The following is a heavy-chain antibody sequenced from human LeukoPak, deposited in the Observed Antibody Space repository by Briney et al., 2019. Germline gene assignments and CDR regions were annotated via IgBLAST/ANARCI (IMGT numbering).Heavy chain of an antibody. CDR1: GFTVSSNY. V-gene: IGHV3-66*01. CDR3: ARGSAAKAVVAATRGFDY. D-gene: IGHD2-15*01. J-gene: IGHJ4*02. CDR2: IYSGGST. Sequence: GGSLRLSCAASGFTVSSNYMSWVRQAPGKGLEWVSVIYSGGSTYYADSVKGRFTISRDNSKNTLYLQMNSLRAEDTAVYYCARGSAAKAVVAATRGFDYLGQGTLVTVSS.